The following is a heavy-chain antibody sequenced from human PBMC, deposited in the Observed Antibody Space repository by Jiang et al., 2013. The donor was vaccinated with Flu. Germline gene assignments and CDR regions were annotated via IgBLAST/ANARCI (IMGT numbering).Heavy chain of an antibody. D-gene: IGHD6-13*01. Sequence: GSGLVKPSETLSLTCTVSGGSISSYYWNWIRQPPGKGLEWIGYIYYSGSTNYNPSLKSRVTISVDTSKNQFSLKLSSVTAADTAFYYCASSSSTFDYWGQGTLVTVSS. CDR3: ASSSSTFDY. CDR2: IYYSGST. CDR1: GGSISSYY. V-gene: IGHV4-59*08. J-gene: IGHJ4*02.